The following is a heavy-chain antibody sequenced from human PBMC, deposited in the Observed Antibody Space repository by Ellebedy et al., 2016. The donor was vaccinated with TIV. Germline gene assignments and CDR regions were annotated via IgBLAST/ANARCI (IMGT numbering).Heavy chain of an antibody. CDR1: GFTFSRSG. CDR3: AGHGDRAMTH. Sequence: GESLKISCAASGFTFSRSGMHWVRQAPGKGLEWVAVISYDGSNKYYADSVKGRFTISRDNSKNTMYLQMNSLRAEDTAVYYCAGHGDRAMTHWGQGTLVTVSS. V-gene: IGHV3-30*03. J-gene: IGHJ4*02. CDR2: ISYDGSNK. D-gene: IGHD5-18*01.